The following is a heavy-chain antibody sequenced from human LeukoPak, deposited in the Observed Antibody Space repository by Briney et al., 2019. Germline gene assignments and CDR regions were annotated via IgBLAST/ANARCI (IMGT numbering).Heavy chain of an antibody. CDR1: GGSISPYY. D-gene: IGHD4-17*01. J-gene: IGHJ2*01. V-gene: IGHV4-59*01. CDR2: IYYSGST. CDR3: ARGWVTTVTTAARYFDL. Sequence: KCSETLSLTCTVSGGSISPYYWSWIQQPPGKGLEWIGYIYYSGSTNYNPSLKSRVTISVDTSKNQFSLKLSSVTAADTAVYYCARGWVTTVTTAARYFDLWGRGTLVTVSS.